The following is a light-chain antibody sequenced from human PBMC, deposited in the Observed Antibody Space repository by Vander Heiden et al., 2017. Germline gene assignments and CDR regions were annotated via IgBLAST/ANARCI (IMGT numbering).Light chain of an antibody. CDR3: DGQADGISGLV. J-gene: IGLJ2*01. CDR2: RNN. Sequence: QSVLTQPPSASGTPGQSVTKTCTGTSSSNGSSYEYWYQQHPGTAPNLLIFRNNHRTSGVPDRVSGSKSGTSNSLAISGLRSEDEADYDCDGQADGISGLVFGGGTKLTVL. V-gene: IGLV1-47*01. CDR1: SSSNGSSY.